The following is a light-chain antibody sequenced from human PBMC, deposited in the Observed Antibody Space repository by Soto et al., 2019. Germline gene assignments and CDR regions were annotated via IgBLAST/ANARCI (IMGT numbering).Light chain of an antibody. CDR3: CSYAGSSTFV. CDR2: EGS. J-gene: IGLJ1*01. Sequence: QSALTQPASVSGSPGQSITISCTVTSSDGGSYNLVSWYQQHPGKAPKLMIYEGSKRPSGVSNRFSGSKSGNTASLTISGLQAEDEADYYCCSYAGSSTFVFGTGTKVTVL. CDR1: SSDGGSYNL. V-gene: IGLV2-23*01.